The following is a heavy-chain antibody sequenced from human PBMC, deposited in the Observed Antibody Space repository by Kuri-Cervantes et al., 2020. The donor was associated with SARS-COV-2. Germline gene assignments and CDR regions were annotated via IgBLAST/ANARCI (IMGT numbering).Heavy chain of an antibody. CDR2: ISYDGSNK. Sequence: SCKASGYTFTSYYMHWVRQAPGKGLEWVAVISYDGSNKYYADSVKGRFTISRDNSKNTLYLQMNSLRAEDTAVYYCARDKDDGSGDGFDYWGQGTLVTVSS. J-gene: IGHJ4*02. CDR1: GYTFTSYY. CDR3: ARDKDDGSGDGFDY. V-gene: IGHV3-30-3*01. D-gene: IGHD3-10*01.